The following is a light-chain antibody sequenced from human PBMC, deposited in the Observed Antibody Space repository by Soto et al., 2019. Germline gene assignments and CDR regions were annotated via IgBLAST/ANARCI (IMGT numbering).Light chain of an antibody. CDR1: ESVITF. V-gene: IGKV1-39*01. J-gene: IGKJ4*01. CDR2: TAA. CDR3: QQSYCNPPT. Sequence: IQMTLSPYSLSGSVGDRVPITFLASESVITFLNWYRQKPEKAPNLMIHTAATLESGVPTRIGGSGSGTDFTLTISMQQPEDVVIYCCQQSYCNPPTFGGVTKVDIK.